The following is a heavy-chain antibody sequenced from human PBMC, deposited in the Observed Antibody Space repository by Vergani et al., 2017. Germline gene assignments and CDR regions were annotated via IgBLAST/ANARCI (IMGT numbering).Heavy chain of an antibody. CDR2: IYPGDSDT. J-gene: IGHJ4*02. D-gene: IGHD6-19*01. CDR3: ARQRKSAVAGKGYFDY. CDR1: GYSFTSYW. Sequence: EVQLVQSGAEVKKPGESLKISCKGSGYSFTSYWIGWVRQMPGKGLEWMGIIYPGDSDTRYSPSCQGQVTIPAAKSISTAYLRWSSLKASDTAMYYCARQRKSAVAGKGYFDYWGQGTLVTVSS. V-gene: IGHV5-51*01.